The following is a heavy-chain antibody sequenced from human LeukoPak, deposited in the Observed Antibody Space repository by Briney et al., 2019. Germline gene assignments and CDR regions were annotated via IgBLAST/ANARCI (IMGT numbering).Heavy chain of an antibody. D-gene: IGHD1-26*01. V-gene: IGHV3-30*03. CDR3: ATGIVGATKLPQYYFDY. Sequence: GGSLRLSCAASGFTFSSYGMHWVRQAPGKGLEWVAVISYDGSNKYYADSVKGRFTISRDNSKNTLYLQMNSLRAEDTAVYYCATGIVGATKLPQYYFDYWGQGTLVTVSS. CDR1: GFTFSSYG. J-gene: IGHJ4*02. CDR2: ISYDGSNK.